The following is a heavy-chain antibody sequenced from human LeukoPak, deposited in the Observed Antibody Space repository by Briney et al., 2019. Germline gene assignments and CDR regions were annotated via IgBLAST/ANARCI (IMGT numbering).Heavy chain of an antibody. CDR2: ITGSGGNT. V-gene: IGHV3-23*01. Sequence: GGSLRLSCAASGFTFSSYAMSWVRQAPGKGLEWVSSITGSGGNTFYADSVKGRFTISRDNSKNMLYLQMNSLRAEDTAIYYRAKHNSPNWYDYWGQGTLVTVSS. D-gene: IGHD1-1*01. CDR1: GFTFSSYA. CDR3: AKHNSPNWYDY. J-gene: IGHJ4*02.